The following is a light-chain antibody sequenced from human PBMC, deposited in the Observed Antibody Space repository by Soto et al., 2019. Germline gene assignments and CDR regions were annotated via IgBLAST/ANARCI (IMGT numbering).Light chain of an antibody. CDR3: QQYKSYSYT. Sequence: DIQLTQSPAFLSASVGDRVSITCRASQDIGSYLAWYQQKSGKAPKLLIHTASTLQTGVPSRFSGSGSGTLFTLTISSLQPDDFATYYCQQYKSYSYTFGQGTKLETK. V-gene: IGKV1-9*01. CDR1: QDIGSY. CDR2: TAS. J-gene: IGKJ2*01.